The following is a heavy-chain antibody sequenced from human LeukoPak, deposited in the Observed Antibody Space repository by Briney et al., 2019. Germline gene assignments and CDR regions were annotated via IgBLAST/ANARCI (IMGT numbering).Heavy chain of an antibody. V-gene: IGHV3-9*01. Sequence: GRSLRLSCAASGFTFDDYAMHWVRQAPGKGLEWVSGISWNSGSIGYADSVKGRFTISRDNAKNSLYLQMNSLRAEDTALYYCAKAILRYSSGCSDWGQGTLVTVSS. D-gene: IGHD6-19*01. J-gene: IGHJ4*02. CDR3: AKAILRYSSGCSD. CDR2: ISWNSGSI. CDR1: GFTFDDYA.